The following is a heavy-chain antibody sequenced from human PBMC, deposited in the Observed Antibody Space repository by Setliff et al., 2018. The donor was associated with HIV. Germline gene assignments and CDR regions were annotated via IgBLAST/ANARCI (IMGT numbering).Heavy chain of an antibody. CDR1: GHTFLNYY. D-gene: IGHD4-17*01. Sequence: ASVKVSCKAPGHTFLNYYIHWVRQAPGQGLEWMGWISAYNGNTKSAQKLQGRVTMATDTSTSTAYMELRSLRSDDTAVYYCARDGSGDYQRLSFYYYMDVWGKGTTVTVSS. V-gene: IGHV1-18*01. CDR3: ARDGSGDYQRLSFYYYMDV. J-gene: IGHJ6*03. CDR2: ISAYNGNT.